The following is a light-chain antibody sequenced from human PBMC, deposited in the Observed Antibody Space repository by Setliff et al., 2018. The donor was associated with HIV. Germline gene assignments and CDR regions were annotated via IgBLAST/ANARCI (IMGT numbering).Light chain of an antibody. V-gene: IGLV2-14*01. CDR3: SSYTSSSTLWV. CDR1: SSDVGGYNY. CDR2: EVS. J-gene: IGLJ1*01. Sequence: QSALTQPASVSGSPGQSITISCTGTSSDVGGYNYVSWYQQHPGKAPKLMISEVSNRPSGVSNRFSGSKSGNTASLTISGFQAEDEADYYCSSYTSSSTLWVFGTGTKVTVL.